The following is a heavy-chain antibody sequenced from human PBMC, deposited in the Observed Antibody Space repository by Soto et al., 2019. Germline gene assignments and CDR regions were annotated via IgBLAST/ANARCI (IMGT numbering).Heavy chain of an antibody. V-gene: IGHV3-30*18. D-gene: IGHD3-10*01. J-gene: IGHJ3*02. CDR3: AKNLITYGSGSYLRSAFDI. Sequence: PGGSLRLSCAASGFTFSSYGMHWVRQAPGKGLEWVAVISYDGSNKYYADSVKGRFTISRDNSKNTLYLQMNSLRAEDTAVYYCAKNLITYGSGSYLRSAFDIWGQGTMVTVSS. CDR1: GFTFSSYG. CDR2: ISYDGSNK.